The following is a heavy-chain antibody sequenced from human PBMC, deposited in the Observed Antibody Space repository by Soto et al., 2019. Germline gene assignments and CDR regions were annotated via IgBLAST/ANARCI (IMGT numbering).Heavy chain of an antibody. CDR3: ARRVQQLVRGWFDP. J-gene: IGHJ5*02. Sequence: PGESLKISCKASGYSFSTYWIGWVRQMPGKGLEWMGFIYPGDSDTRYSPSFRGRVTISADKSISTAYLQWSSLKASDTAMYYCARRVQQLVRGWFDPWGQGTQVTV. D-gene: IGHD6-6*01. CDR2: IYPGDSDT. CDR1: GYSFSTYW. V-gene: IGHV5-51*01.